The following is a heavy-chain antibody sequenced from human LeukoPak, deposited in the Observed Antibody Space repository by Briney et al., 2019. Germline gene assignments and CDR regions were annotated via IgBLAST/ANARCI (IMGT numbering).Heavy chain of an antibody. CDR2: INHSGST. CDR1: GESFSGYY. CDR3: ARGRSLGCMDV. J-gene: IGHJ6*04. D-gene: IGHD1-26*01. Sequence: PSETLSLTCAGYGESFSGYYWSWIRQPPGKGLEWIGEINHSGSTNYNPSLKSRVTISVDTSKNQFSLKLSSVTAADTAVYYCARGRSLGCMDVWGKGTTVTVSS. V-gene: IGHV4-34*01.